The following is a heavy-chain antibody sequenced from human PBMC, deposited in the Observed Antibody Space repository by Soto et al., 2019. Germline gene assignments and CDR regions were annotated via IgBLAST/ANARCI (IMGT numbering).Heavy chain of an antibody. V-gene: IGHV4-34*01. CDR1: GGSFSGYY. CDR2: INHSGST. CDR3: ARVHTLYYYGSGKYNWFDP. Sequence: QVQLQQWGAGLLKPSETLSLTCAVYGGSFSGYYWSWIRQPPGKGLEWIGEINHSGSTNYNPSLXGLVTISVDTXXNXFXXKLSSVTAADTAVYYWARVHTLYYYGSGKYNWFDPWGQGTLVTVSS. D-gene: IGHD3-10*01. J-gene: IGHJ5*02.